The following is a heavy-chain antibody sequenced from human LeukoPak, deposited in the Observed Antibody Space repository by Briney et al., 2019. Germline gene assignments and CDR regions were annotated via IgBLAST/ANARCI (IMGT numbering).Heavy chain of an antibody. J-gene: IGHJ4*02. CDR2: IYYSGST. D-gene: IGHD6-13*01. Sequence: SETLSLSCTVSGGSISSSSYYWGWIRQPPGKGLEWIGSIYYSGSTYDNPSLKSRVTISVDTSKNQFSLNLSSVTAADTAVYHCANLYSSNWGYITNWGQGTLVTVSS. CDR3: ANLYSSNWGYITN. V-gene: IGHV4-39*01. CDR1: GGSISSSSYY.